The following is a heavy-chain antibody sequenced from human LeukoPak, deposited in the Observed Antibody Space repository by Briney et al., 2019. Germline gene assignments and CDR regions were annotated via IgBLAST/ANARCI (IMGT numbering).Heavy chain of an antibody. CDR3: ATVVVPAAIRKYYFDY. J-gene: IGHJ4*02. Sequence: SETLSLTCAVYGGSFSGYYWSWIRQPPGKGLEWIGEINHSGSTNYNPSLKSRVTISVDTSKNQFSLKLSSVTAADTAVYYCATVVVPAAIRKYYFDYWGQRTLVTVSS. CDR1: GGSFSGYY. CDR2: INHSGST. V-gene: IGHV4-34*01. D-gene: IGHD2-2*01.